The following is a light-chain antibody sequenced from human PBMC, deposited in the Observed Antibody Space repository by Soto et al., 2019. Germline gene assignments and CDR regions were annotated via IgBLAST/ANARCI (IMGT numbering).Light chain of an antibody. CDR1: SSDVGGYNY. V-gene: IGLV2-14*01. Sequence: QSALTQPASVSGSPGQSIAISCTGTSSDVGGYNYVSWYQQHPGKAPKLMIYDVNNRPSGVSNRFSGSKSGNTASLTISGLHAEDEADYACSAYTSSGNYVFGPGTKVTV. CDR2: DVN. J-gene: IGLJ1*01. CDR3: SAYTSSGNYV.